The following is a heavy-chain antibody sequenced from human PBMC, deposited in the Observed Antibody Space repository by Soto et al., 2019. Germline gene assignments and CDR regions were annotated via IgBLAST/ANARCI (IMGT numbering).Heavy chain of an antibody. CDR3: AREGPAPYYYCGMDV. J-gene: IGHJ6*02. Sequence: QVQLVQSRGEVKKPGASVKVSCKTSGYSFTTYGISWVRQAPGQGLEWMGWISGYNGNTNYAQNLQGRVTMTTDTSTSTASMERRTRRSDDTAVYYCAREGPAPYYYCGMDVWGQGSTVTVSS. CDR1: GYSFTTYG. V-gene: IGHV1-18*01. CDR2: ISGYNGNT.